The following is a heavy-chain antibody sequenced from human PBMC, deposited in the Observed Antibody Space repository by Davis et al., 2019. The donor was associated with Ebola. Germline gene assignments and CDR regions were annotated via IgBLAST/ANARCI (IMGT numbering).Heavy chain of an antibody. D-gene: IGHD4-11*01. CDR3: ARSTAHDY. J-gene: IGHJ4*02. V-gene: IGHV3-23*01. CDR1: VITFSSYA. CDR2: ISGSGGTT. Sequence: GGSLRLSCADSVITFSSYAMTWVRQAPGKGLEWVSAISGSGGTTYYAGSVKGRFTVSRDNSKKTMYLQMNSLGGEDTAVYYCARSTAHDYWGQGTLVTVSA.